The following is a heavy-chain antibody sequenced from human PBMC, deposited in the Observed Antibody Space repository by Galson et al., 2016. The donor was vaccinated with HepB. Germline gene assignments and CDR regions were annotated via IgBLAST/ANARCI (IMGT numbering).Heavy chain of an antibody. Sequence: SLRLSCAASGFTFSDYYMTWIRQAPGKGPDWVSYIGGSGGAMYYADSVKGRFTISRDNAKNSLYLQMNSLRAKDTAVYYCARRFIGPSTICLSDGFDIWGQGTMVTVSS. CDR2: IGGSGGAM. J-gene: IGHJ3*02. V-gene: IGHV3-11*01. D-gene: IGHD6-13*01. CDR3: ARRFIGPSTICLSDGFDI. CDR1: GFTFSDYY.